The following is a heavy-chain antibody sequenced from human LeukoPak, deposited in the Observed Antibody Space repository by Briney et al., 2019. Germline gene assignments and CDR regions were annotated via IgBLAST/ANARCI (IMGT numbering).Heavy chain of an antibody. Sequence: PGGSLRLSCVFSGFTFSNYWMSWVRQAPGKGLEWVANIKLDGSEKNYVDSVKGRFTISRDNTKNSLYLQMNSLRVEDTAVFYCARDQYDTWSRRGNFDSWGQGTLVIVSS. V-gene: IGHV3-7*03. CDR1: GFTFSNYW. CDR2: IKLDGSEK. D-gene: IGHD3-3*01. J-gene: IGHJ4*02. CDR3: ARDQYDTWSRRGNFDS.